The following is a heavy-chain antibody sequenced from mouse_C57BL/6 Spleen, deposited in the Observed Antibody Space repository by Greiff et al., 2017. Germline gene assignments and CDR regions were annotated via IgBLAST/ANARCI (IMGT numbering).Heavy chain of an antibody. D-gene: IGHD2-2*01. CDR1: GYTFTSYW. CDR2: IHPNSGST. Sequence: QVQLKQPGAELVKPGASVKLSCKASGYTFTSYWMHWVKQRPGQGLEWIGMIHPNSGSTNYNEKFKSKATLTVDKSSSTAYMQLSSLTSEDSAVYYCARRPYGYDDYWGQGTTLTVSS. V-gene: IGHV1-64*01. CDR3: ARRPYGYDDY. J-gene: IGHJ2*01.